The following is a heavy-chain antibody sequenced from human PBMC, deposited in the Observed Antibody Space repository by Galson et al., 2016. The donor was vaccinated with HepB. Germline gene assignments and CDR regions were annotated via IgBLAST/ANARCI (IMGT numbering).Heavy chain of an antibody. CDR1: GGILNSYA. CDR3: ARGGFWSGCYYYGMAV. D-gene: IGHD3-3*01. Sequence: SVKVSCKASGGILNSYAISWVRQAPGQGLEWMGGIIPFFHTTNYAQKFQGRVTITADESTTTVYMELSSLRSEDTAVYFCARGGFWSGCYYYGMAVWGQGTTVTVSS. V-gene: IGHV1-69*13. CDR2: IIPFFHTT. J-gene: IGHJ6*02.